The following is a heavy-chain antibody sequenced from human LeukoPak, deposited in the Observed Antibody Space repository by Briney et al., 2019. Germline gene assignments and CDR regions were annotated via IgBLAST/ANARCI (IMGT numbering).Heavy chain of an antibody. CDR3: ARGDWNDSNFDY. J-gene: IGHJ4*02. V-gene: IGHV4-59*12. Sequence: SETLSLTCTVSGGSISSYYWSWIRQPPGKGLEWIAYIYHTGSTFYNPSLKSRVTMSVDRSKNQFSLKLSSVTAADTAVYYCARGDWNDSNFDYWGQGTLVTVSS. CDR1: GGSISSYY. D-gene: IGHD1-1*01. CDR2: IYHTGST.